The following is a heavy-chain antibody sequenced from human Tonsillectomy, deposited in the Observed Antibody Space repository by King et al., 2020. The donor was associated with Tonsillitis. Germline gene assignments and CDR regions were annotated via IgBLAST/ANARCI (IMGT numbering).Heavy chain of an antibody. D-gene: IGHD3-3*01. CDR1: GGSISSYY. CDR3: ARRDYDFWSGPTEDYYYYYMDV. Sequence: VQLQESGPGLVKPSETLSLTCTVSGGSISSYYWSWIRQPPGKGLEWIGYIYYSGSTNYNPSLKSRVTISVDTSKNQFSLKLSSVTAADTAVYYCARRDYDFWSGPTEDYYYYYMDVWVKGTTVTVSS. V-gene: IGHV4-59*08. J-gene: IGHJ6*03. CDR2: IYYSGST.